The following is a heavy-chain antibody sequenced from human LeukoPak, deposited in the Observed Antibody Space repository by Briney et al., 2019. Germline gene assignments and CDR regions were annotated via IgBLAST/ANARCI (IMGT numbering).Heavy chain of an antibody. Sequence: ASVKVSCKASGYTFTGYYMHWVRQAPGQGLEWMGWINPNSGGTNYAQKFQGRVTMTRDTSISTAYMELSRLRSEDTAVYYCARGPRITMIRGGQWYYYMDVWGKGTTVTISS. J-gene: IGHJ6*03. D-gene: IGHD3-10*01. CDR1: GYTFTGYY. CDR2: INPNSGGT. V-gene: IGHV1-2*02. CDR3: ARGPRITMIRGGQWYYYMDV.